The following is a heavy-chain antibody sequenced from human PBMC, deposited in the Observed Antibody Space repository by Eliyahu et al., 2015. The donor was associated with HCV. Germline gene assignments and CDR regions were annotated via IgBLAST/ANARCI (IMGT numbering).Heavy chain of an antibody. CDR2: IIENGXPK. V-gene: IGHV3-7*01. CDR1: GFSXSDYX. CDR3: VRGRGWLFQY. J-gene: IGHJ4*02. D-gene: IGHD6-19*01. Sequence: DVLLAESGGGLVQPGGSLRLSCVGTGFSXSDYXXXWXRXPPGKGLEWVANIIENGXPKYYGASVRGRVTISRDSAENSLFLQMDSLRAEDTAVYYCVRGRGWLFQYWGQGILATVTS.